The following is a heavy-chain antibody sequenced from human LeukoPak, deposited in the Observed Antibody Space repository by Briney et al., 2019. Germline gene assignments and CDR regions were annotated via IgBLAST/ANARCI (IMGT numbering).Heavy chain of an antibody. CDR3: ARVYDSSGYYVDY. Sequence: SETLSLTCTVSGGSISSSSYYWGWIRQPPGKGLEWIGSIYYSGSTYYNPSLKSRVTISVDTSKNQFSLKLSPVTAADTAVYYCARVYDSSGYYVDYWGQGTLVTVTS. J-gene: IGHJ4*02. D-gene: IGHD3-22*01. CDR2: IYYSGST. V-gene: IGHV4-39*07. CDR1: GGSISSSSYY.